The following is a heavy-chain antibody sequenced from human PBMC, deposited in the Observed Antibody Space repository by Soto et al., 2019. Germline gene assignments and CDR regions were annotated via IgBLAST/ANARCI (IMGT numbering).Heavy chain of an antibody. CDR2: IYHSGST. D-gene: IGHD6-25*01. CDR3: ARERPDGARLDP. J-gene: IGHJ5*02. CDR1: GGAISSGDYY. Sequence: QVQLQESGPGLVKPSQTLSLTCTVSGGAISSGDYYWSWIRQPPEKGLEWIGYIYHSGSTYYNPSLKCRVIISVDTSKNQFSLKLSSVTAAETAVYFCARERPDGARLDPWGQGTLVTVSS. V-gene: IGHV4-30-4*01.